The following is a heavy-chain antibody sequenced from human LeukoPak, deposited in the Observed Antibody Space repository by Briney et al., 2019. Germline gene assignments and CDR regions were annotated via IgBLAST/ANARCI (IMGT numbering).Heavy chain of an antibody. V-gene: IGHV4-39*01. CDR2: IFYSGST. D-gene: IGHD1-26*01. CDR1: GDSISSSSYY. Sequence: SETLSLTCTVSGDSISSSSYYCDWIRQPPGKGLEYIGSIFYSGSTYYNQSLKSRVTMSVDTSKNQFSLRLSSVTAADTAVYHCARHMPSIVGATRFWGQGTLVTVSS. CDR3: ARHMPSIVGATRF. J-gene: IGHJ4*02.